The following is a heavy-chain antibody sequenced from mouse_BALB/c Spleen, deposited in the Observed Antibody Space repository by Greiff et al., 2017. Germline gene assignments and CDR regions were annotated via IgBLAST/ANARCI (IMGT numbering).Heavy chain of an antibody. V-gene: IGHV14-4*02. CDR2: IDPENGDT. CDR3: NAGTMITTNYAMDY. J-gene: IGHJ4*01. CDR1: GFNIKDYY. Sequence: VQLQQSGAELVRSGASVKLSCTASGFNIKDYYMHWVKQRPEQGLEWIGWIDPENGDTEYAPKFQGKATMTADTSSNTAYPQLSSLTSEDTAVYYSNAGTMITTNYAMDYWGQGTSVTVSS. D-gene: IGHD2-4*01.